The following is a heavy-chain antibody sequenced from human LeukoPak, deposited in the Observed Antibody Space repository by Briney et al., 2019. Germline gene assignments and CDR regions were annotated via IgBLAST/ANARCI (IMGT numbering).Heavy chain of an antibody. V-gene: IGHV3-21*01. CDR2: FSSKRNST. CDR1: GFTFNIYS. Sequence: GGSLRLSCTASGFTFNIYSINWVRQAPGKGLEWVSSFSSKRNSTHYADSVKGRFTISRDNSKNTLYLQMNSLRPEDTAVYYCARDPSHSGTYYVLDYWGQGTLVTVSS. J-gene: IGHJ4*02. D-gene: IGHD1-26*01. CDR3: ARDPSHSGTYYVLDY.